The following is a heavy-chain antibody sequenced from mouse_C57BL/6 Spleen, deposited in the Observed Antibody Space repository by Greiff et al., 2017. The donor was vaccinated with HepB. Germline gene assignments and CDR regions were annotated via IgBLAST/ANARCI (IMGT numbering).Heavy chain of an antibody. D-gene: IGHD2-3*01. CDR3: ARREDGYSYAMDY. V-gene: IGHV5-15*04. CDR2: ISNLAYSI. Sequence: EVKLVESGGGLVQPGGSLKLSCAASGFTFSDYGMAWVRQAPRKGPEWVAFISNLAYSIYYADTVTGRFTISRENAKNTLYLEMSSLRSEDTAMYYCARREDGYSYAMDYWGQGTSVTVSS. J-gene: IGHJ4*01. CDR1: GFTFSDYG.